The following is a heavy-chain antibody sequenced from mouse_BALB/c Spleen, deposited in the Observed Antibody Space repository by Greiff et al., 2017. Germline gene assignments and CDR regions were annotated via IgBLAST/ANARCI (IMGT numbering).Heavy chain of an antibody. J-gene: IGHJ2*01. CDR1: GFTFSSYA. V-gene: IGHV5-6-5*01. Sequence: EVQLVESGGGLVKPGGSLKLSCAASGFTFSSYAMSWVRQTPEKRLEWVASISSGGSTYYPDSVKGRFTISRDNARNILYLQMSSLRSEDTAMYYCARGGYDYGFDYWGQGTTLTVSS. D-gene: IGHD2-4*01. CDR2: ISSGGST. CDR3: ARGGYDYGFDY.